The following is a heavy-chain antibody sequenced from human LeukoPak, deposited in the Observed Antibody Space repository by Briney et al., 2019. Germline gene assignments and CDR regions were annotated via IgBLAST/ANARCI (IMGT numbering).Heavy chain of an antibody. CDR2: INTDGSNT. V-gene: IGHV3-74*01. D-gene: IGHD3-16*01. CDR1: GFTFKTYW. J-gene: IGHJ4*02. Sequence: GGSLRLSCAASGFTFKTYWMHWVRQAPGKGLVWVSHINTDGSNTNYADSVKGRFTISRDNAKNTLFLQMNSLRVEDTALYYCAKDAYDYANYYFDYWGQGTLVTVSS. CDR3: AKDAYDYANYYFDY.